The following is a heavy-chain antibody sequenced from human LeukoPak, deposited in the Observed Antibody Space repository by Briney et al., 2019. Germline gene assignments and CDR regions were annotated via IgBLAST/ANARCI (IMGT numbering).Heavy chain of an antibody. CDR3: ASNRLAARLVDY. Sequence: PGGSLRLSCAASGFTFSSYSMNWVRQAPGKGLEWVSSISSSSSYIYYADSVKGRLTISRDNAKNSPYLQMNSLRAEDTAVYYCASNRLAARLVDYWGQGTLVTVSS. D-gene: IGHD6-6*01. V-gene: IGHV3-21*01. CDR2: ISSSSSYI. J-gene: IGHJ4*02. CDR1: GFTFSSYS.